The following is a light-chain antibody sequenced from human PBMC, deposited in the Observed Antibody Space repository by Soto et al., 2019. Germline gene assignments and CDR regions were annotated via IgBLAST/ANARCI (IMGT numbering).Light chain of an antibody. CDR3: QQSYSTLHT. V-gene: IGKV1-39*01. Sequence: DIQMTQSPSSLSASAGDRVTITCRASQSISSYLNWYQQKPGKAPKLLIYAASSLQSGVPSRFSGSGSGTDFTLTISSLQPEDFATYYCQQSYSTLHTFGGGTKVDIK. J-gene: IGKJ4*01. CDR2: AAS. CDR1: QSISSY.